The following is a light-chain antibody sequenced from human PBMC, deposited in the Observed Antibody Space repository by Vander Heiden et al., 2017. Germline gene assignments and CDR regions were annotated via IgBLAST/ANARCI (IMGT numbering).Light chain of an antibody. CDR1: SSDIGAYNY. V-gene: IGLV2-14*01. CDR3: SSYTSSSTRR. Sequence: QSALTPPAAVSGSPGQSITISCTGTSSDIGAYNYVSWYQQHPGKAPKLMIYDVNNRPSGVSNRFSGSKSGNTASLTISVLQADDDAYYYCSSYTSSSTRRFGGGTKLTVL. CDR2: DVN. J-gene: IGLJ2*01.